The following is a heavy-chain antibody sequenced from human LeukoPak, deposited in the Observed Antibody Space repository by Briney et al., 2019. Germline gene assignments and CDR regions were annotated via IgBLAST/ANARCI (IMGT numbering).Heavy chain of an antibody. D-gene: IGHD6-19*01. J-gene: IGHJ4*02. CDR3: AGRVAEAGYFDS. CDR1: GGSVSSYY. CDR2: IYYSGST. V-gene: IGHV4-59*08. Sequence: SETLSLTCTVSGGSVSSYYWSWIRQPPGKGLEWVGYIYYSGSTNYNPYLKSRVTIPIDTSKNQFSLKLSSVMASVTAVDSCAGRVAEAGYFDSWGQGTLVTVSP.